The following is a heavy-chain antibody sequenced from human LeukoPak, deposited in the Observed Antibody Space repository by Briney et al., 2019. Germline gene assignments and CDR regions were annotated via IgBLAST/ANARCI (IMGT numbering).Heavy chain of an antibody. CDR3: SRDLMTTGWFDP. J-gene: IGHJ5*02. Sequence: PSETLSLTCTVSGGSISSYYWSWIRQPPGEGLGWIGYIYTSGTTNYNPSLKSRVTISVDTSKNQFSLKLSSVTSADTAVYYCSRDLMTTGWFDPWGQGTLVTVSS. D-gene: IGHD4-17*01. CDR1: GGSISSYY. CDR2: IYTSGTT. V-gene: IGHV4-4*09.